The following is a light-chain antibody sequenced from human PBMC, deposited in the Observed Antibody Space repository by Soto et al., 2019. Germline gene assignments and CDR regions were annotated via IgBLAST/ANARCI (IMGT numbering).Light chain of an antibody. J-gene: IGKJ1*01. CDR1: QSVSSN. Sequence: EIVMTQSPATLSVSPGERATLSCSASQSVSSNLAWYQQKPGQAPRLLIYGASTRATGIPARFSGSGSGTESTLTISSLQSEDFAVYYCQQYNNWPPWTFGQGTKVEIK. V-gene: IGKV3-15*01. CDR3: QQYNNWPPWT. CDR2: GAS.